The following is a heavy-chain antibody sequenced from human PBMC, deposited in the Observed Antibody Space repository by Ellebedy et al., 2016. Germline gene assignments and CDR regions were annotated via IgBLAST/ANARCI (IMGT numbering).Heavy chain of an antibody. CDR1: GFTFSSYW. CDR2: IKQGGSEK. D-gene: IGHD6-13*01. J-gene: IGHJ4*02. CDR3: ATERPYSSSWYTFEDY. Sequence: GESLKISCAASGFTFSSYWMSWVRRAPGKGLEWVANIKQGGSEKYYVDSVKGRFTITRDNAKNSLFLQMKSLKAEDTAVYYCATERPYSSSWYTFEDYWGQGTLVTVSS. V-gene: IGHV3-7*03.